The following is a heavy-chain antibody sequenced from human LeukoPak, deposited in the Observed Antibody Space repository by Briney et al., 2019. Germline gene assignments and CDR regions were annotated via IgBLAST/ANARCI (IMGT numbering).Heavy chain of an antibody. V-gene: IGHV1-3*01. D-gene: IGHD2-15*01. CDR1: GYTFTSYA. J-gene: IGHJ5*02. Sequence: ASVKVSCRASGYTFTSYAMHWVRQAPGQRLEWMGWINAGNGNTKYSQKFRGRVTITRDTSASTAYMELSSLRSEDTAVYYCARAAGYCSGGSCYLNWFDPWGQGTLVIVSS. CDR3: ARAAGYCSGGSCYLNWFDP. CDR2: INAGNGNT.